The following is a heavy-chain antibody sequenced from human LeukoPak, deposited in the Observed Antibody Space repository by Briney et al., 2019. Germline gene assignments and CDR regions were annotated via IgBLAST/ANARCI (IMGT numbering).Heavy chain of an antibody. CDR3: ARDGDSGYDALDI. V-gene: IGHV6-1*01. J-gene: IGHJ3*02. CDR2: TFYRSQRFK. D-gene: IGHD5-12*01. Sequence: SQTFSLTCVISGDSVSSNSAAWNWIRQSPSRGFEWLGRTFYRSQRFKDYAESVKSRIRINPDTSQNQLSLKLNSVTPEDTAVYYCARDGDSGYDALDIWGQGTMVTVSS. CDR1: GDSVSSNSAA.